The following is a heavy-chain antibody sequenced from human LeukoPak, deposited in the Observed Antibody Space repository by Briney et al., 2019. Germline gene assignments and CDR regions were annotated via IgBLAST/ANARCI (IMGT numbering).Heavy chain of an antibody. Sequence: SETLSLTCTVSGGSISSYYWSWIRQPPGKGLEWIGYIYYSGSTNYNPSLKSRVTISVDTSKNQFSLKLSSVTAADTAVYYCASLELFGELLTDDAFDIWGQGTMVTVSS. D-gene: IGHD3-10*02. CDR3: ASLELFGELLTDDAFDI. CDR1: GGSISSYY. CDR2: IYYSGST. V-gene: IGHV4-59*01. J-gene: IGHJ3*02.